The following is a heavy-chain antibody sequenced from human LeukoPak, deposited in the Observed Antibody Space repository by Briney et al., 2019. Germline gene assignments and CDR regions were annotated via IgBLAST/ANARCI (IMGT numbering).Heavy chain of an antibody. Sequence: SETLSLTCTVSGGSISSSSYYWGWIRQPPGKGLEWIGSIYYSGSTYYNPSLKSRVTISVDTSKNQFSLKLSSVTAADTAVYYCARLDVAVAGRVFDYWGQGTLVTVSS. CDR1: GGSISSSSYY. J-gene: IGHJ4*02. CDR2: IYYSGST. CDR3: ARLDVAVAGRVFDY. D-gene: IGHD6-19*01. V-gene: IGHV4-39*07.